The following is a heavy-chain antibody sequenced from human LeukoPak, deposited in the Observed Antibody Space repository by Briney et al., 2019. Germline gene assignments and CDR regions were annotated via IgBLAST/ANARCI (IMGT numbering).Heavy chain of an antibody. V-gene: IGHV4-34*01. D-gene: IGHD5-24*01. J-gene: IGHJ4*02. Sequence: PSETLSLTCAVYGESFSGYYWNWIRQPPGKGLEWIGEINYSGRSNYNPSLKSRVTISVDTSKNQFSLKLSSVTAADTAVYYCAREHRDGYNYGYWGQGTLVTVSS. CDR2: INYSGRS. CDR3: AREHRDGYNYGY. CDR1: GESFSGYY.